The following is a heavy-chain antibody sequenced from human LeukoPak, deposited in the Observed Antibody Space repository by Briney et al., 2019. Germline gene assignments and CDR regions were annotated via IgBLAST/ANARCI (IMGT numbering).Heavy chain of an antibody. CDR1: GYTFTSYG. D-gene: IGHD3-22*01. Sequence: ASVKVSCKASGYTFTSYGISWVRQAPGQGLEWMGWISAYNGNTNYAQKLQGRVTMTTDTSTSTAYMELRSLRSDDTAVYYCARFDNYYDSPGRSESDYYYGMDVWGQGTTVTVSS. J-gene: IGHJ6*02. V-gene: IGHV1-18*01. CDR2: ISAYNGNT. CDR3: ARFDNYYDSPGRSESDYYYGMDV.